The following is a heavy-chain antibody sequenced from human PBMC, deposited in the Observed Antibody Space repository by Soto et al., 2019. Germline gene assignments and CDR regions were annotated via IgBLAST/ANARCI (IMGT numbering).Heavy chain of an antibody. J-gene: IGHJ4*02. CDR1: GYTITDHY. CDR3: ATNIRLDF. CDR2: ISSDSVYI. V-gene: IGHV3-11*06. D-gene: IGHD3-16*01. Sequence: PVGSLRLSCEVSGYTITDHYMTWIRQVPGKGLEWVSYISSDSVYINYVDSVRGRFTVSRDNAKNSLYLELNSLRAEDTATYHCATNIRLDFWGQGTQVTVSS.